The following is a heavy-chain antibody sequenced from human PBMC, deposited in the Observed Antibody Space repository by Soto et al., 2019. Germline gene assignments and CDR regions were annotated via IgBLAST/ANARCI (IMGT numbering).Heavy chain of an antibody. J-gene: IGHJ4*02. D-gene: IGHD1-26*01. V-gene: IGHV1-18*01. CDR1: GYTFTSYG. CDR2: ISGNNGNT. Sequence: QVQLVQSGAEVKKPGASVKVSCKASGYTFTSYGISWVRQAPGQGLEWMGWISGNNGNTNDAQKLQDRVTITTDTTTSNAYIELRSLRSDDTAVYYCARDTRGTYYGTFDYWGQGTLVTVSS. CDR3: ARDTRGTYYGTFDY.